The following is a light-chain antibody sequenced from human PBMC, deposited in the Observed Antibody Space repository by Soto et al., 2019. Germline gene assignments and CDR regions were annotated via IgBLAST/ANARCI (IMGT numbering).Light chain of an antibody. CDR3: QQYNNWPWT. J-gene: IGKJ1*01. CDR1: QTVSSN. Sequence: EIILTQSPDTLSLSPGERATLSCRASQTVSSNYLAWCQQRPGQAPRLLIHGASTRATGFPARFSGSGSGTDFTLTISSLQSEDFAVYYCQQYNNWPWTFGQGTKVDIK. V-gene: IGKV3-15*01. CDR2: GAS.